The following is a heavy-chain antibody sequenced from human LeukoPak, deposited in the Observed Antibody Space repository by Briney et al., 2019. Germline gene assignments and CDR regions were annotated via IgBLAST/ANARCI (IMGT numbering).Heavy chain of an antibody. D-gene: IGHD3-16*01. J-gene: IGHJ6*03. Sequence: GASVKVSCKASGGTFSTYAISWVRQAPGQGLEWMGGIIPIFGTANYAQKFQGRVTITADKSTSTGYMELRSLRSDDTAVYYCARGFNYDYVWGSYSIYYYYYMDVWGKGTTVTISS. CDR3: ARGFNYDYVWGSYSIYYYYYMDV. V-gene: IGHV1-69*06. CDR2: IIPIFGTA. CDR1: GGTFSTYA.